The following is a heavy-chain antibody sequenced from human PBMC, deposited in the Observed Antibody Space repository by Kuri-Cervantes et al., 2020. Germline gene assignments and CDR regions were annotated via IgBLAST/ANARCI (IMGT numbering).Heavy chain of an antibody. J-gene: IGHJ1*01. Sequence: SVKVSCKDSGGTFSSYAISWVRQAPGQGLEWMGGIIPIFGTANYAQKFQGRVTITTDESTSTAYMELSSLRSEDTAVYYCARGRSRWTTGSYLRHWGQGTLVTVSS. CDR1: GGTFSSYA. CDR3: ARGRSRWTTGSYLRH. D-gene: IGHD5-24*01. CDR2: IIPIFGTA. V-gene: IGHV1-69*05.